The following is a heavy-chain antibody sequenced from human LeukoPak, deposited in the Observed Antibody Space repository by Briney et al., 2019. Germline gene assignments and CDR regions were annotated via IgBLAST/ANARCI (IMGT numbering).Heavy chain of an antibody. Sequence: GGSLRLSCAASGFTFSSYAMSWVLQAPGKGLEWVSAISGSGGSTYYADSVKGRFTISRDNSKNTLYLQMNSLRAEDTAVYYCAKVGQWLVSGVVNYWGQGTLVTVSS. D-gene: IGHD6-19*01. CDR3: AKVGQWLVSGVVNY. CDR1: GFTFSSYA. V-gene: IGHV3-23*01. CDR2: ISGSGGST. J-gene: IGHJ4*02.